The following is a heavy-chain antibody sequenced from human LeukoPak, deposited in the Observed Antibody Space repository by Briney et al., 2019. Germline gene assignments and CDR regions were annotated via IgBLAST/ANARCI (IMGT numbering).Heavy chain of an antibody. CDR2: IYSGGST. D-gene: IGHD3-10*01. CDR3: ARGITMAN. V-gene: IGHV3-66*01. CDR1: GFTVSSNY. J-gene: IGHJ4*02. Sequence: GGSLRLSCAASGFTVSSNYMSWVRQAPGKGLEWVSVIYSGGSTYYADSVKGRFTISRDDAKNSLYLQMNSLRAEDTAVYYCARGITMANWGQGTLVTVSS.